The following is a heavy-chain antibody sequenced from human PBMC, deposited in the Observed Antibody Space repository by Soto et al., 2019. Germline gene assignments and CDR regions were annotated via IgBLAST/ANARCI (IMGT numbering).Heavy chain of an antibody. V-gene: IGHV4-4*02. CDR1: GDSISSSNW. CDR3: ARVRQYCSATSCYLDP. D-gene: IGHD2-2*01. Sequence: SETLSLTCAVSGDSISSSNWWHWVRQPPGKGLEWIGEIHHSGTTNYNPSLKSRVAISVDRSKNQFSLKLNSVTAADTAVYYCARVRQYCSATSCYLDPWGQGTLVTVSS. J-gene: IGHJ5*02. CDR2: IHHSGTT.